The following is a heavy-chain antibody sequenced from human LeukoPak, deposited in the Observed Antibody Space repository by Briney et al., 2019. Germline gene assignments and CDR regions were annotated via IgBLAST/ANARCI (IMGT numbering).Heavy chain of an antibody. CDR3: AGRDGYKFYFDS. CDR2: IIPIFGTP. V-gene: IGHV1-69*13. Sequence: ASVKVSCKSSGGTFRSDEISWVRQAPGQGLEWMGGIIPIFGTPNYAQKFQGRVTITADESTDTVNMELSSLQSEDTAVYFCAGRDGYKFYFDSWGRGTLVTVSS. CDR1: GGTFRSDE. D-gene: IGHD5-24*01. J-gene: IGHJ4*02.